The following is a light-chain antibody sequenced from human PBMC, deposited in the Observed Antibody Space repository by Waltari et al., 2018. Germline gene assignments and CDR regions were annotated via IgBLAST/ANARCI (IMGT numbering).Light chain of an antibody. V-gene: IGLV3-21*04. CDR1: NIGSKR. Sequence: SYVLTQPPSESVAPGQTASITCGGDNIGSKRVPWYQQKPGQAPVVVIYHDNDRPSGSRGRFAVANSGNTATLTISRVEAGDEADYYWQVWDRSPDNRVFGGGTKLTVL. CDR2: HDN. J-gene: IGLJ2*01. CDR3: QVWDRSPDNRV.